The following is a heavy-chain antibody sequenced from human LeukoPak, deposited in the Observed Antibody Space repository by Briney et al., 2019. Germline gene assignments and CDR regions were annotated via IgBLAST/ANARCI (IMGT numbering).Heavy chain of an antibody. D-gene: IGHD3-10*01. CDR3: ARDYYGSGSYIDY. CDR2: ISSSGSTI. V-gene: IGHV3-48*04. J-gene: IGHJ4*02. Sequence: GGSLRLSCAASGFTFSSYAMSWVRQAPGKGLEWVSYISSSGSTIYYADSVKGRFTISRDNAKNSLYLQMNSLRAEDTAVYYCARDYYGSGSYIDYWGQGTLVTVSS. CDR1: GFTFSSYA.